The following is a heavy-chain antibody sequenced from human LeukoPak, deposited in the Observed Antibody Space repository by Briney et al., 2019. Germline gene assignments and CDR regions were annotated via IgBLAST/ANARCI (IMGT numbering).Heavy chain of an antibody. J-gene: IGHJ4*02. CDR3: ARHLYGDYGTLDF. V-gene: IGHV4-39*01. CDR1: GDSIRSNRNY. Sequence: SGTLSLTCTVSGDSIRSNRNYWGWIRQPPGKGLEWVGSVYYSGGSYYHPSLKRRVTISIDTSKNQFSLKLSSVTAADTAVYYCARHLYGDYGTLDFWGQGTLVTVSS. CDR2: VYYSGGS. D-gene: IGHD4-17*01.